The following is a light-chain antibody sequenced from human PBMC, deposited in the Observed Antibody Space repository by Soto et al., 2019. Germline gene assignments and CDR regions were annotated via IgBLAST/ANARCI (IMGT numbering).Light chain of an antibody. Sequence: ERVMTQSPATLSVSPGEMATLSCRASQSVGNYLALYQQKPGQAPRLLIYGASNSATGIPDRFRGSGSGTDFTLTISSLEPEDFAVYCCQQLTDWPPQWTFGQGTKVDI. V-gene: IGKV3-11*01. CDR3: QQLTDWPPQWT. CDR1: QSVGNY. J-gene: IGKJ1*01. CDR2: GAS.